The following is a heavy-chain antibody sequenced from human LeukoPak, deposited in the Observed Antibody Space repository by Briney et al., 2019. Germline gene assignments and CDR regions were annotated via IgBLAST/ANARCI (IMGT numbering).Heavy chain of an antibody. CDR1: GYTFTSYY. CDR3: ARDRPRIAAAGMFDP. V-gene: IGHV7-4-1*02. D-gene: IGHD6-13*01. CDR2: INTNTGNP. J-gene: IGHJ5*02. Sequence: ASVKVSCKASGYTFTSYYMHWVRQAPGQGLEWMGWINTNTGNPTYAQGFTGRFVFSLDTSVSTAYLQISSLKAEDTAVYYCARDRPRIAAAGMFDPWGQGTLVTVSS.